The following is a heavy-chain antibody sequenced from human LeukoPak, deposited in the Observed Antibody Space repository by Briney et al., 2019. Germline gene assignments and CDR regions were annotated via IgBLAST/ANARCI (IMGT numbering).Heavy chain of an antibody. Sequence: SQTLSLTCTVSGGSISSGGYYWSWIRQHPGKGLEWIGYIYYSGSTYYNPSLKSRVTISVDTSKNQFSLKLSSVTAADTAVYYCARVEATYYYGSGSSDWFDPWGQGTLATVSS. D-gene: IGHD3-10*01. CDR2: IYYSGST. V-gene: IGHV4-31*03. CDR3: ARVEATYYYGSGSSDWFDP. CDR1: GGSISSGGYY. J-gene: IGHJ5*02.